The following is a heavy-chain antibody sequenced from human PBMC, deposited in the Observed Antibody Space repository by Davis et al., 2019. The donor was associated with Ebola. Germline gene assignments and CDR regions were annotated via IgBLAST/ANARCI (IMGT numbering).Heavy chain of an antibody. D-gene: IGHD2-2*01. V-gene: IGHV5-51*01. J-gene: IGHJ6*03. CDR2: IYPGDSDT. CDR1: GYSFTSYW. CDR3: ARGLYCSSTSCYRFGVYYYYMDV. Sequence: GESPKISCKGSGYSFTSYWIGWVRQMPGKGLEGMGIIYPGDSDTRYSPSFQGQVTISADKSISTAYLQWSSLKASDTAMYYCARGLYCSSTSCYRFGVYYYYMDVWGKGTTVTVSS.